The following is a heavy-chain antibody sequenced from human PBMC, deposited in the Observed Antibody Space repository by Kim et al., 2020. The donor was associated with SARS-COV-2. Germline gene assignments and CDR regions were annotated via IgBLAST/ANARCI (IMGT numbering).Heavy chain of an antibody. CDR3: ARDGPYGFDY. Sequence: SETLSLTCTVSGGSISSGGYYWSWIRQHPGKGLEWIGYIYYSGSTYYNPSIKSRVTISVDTSKNQFSLKLSSVTAADTAVYYCARDGPYGFDYWGQGTLVTVSS. V-gene: IGHV4-31*03. CDR2: IYYSGST. D-gene: IGHD4-17*01. J-gene: IGHJ4*02. CDR1: GGSISSGGYY.